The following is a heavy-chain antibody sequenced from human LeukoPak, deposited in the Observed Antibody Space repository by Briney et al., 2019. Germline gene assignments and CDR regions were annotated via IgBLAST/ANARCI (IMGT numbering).Heavy chain of an antibody. CDR3: ARSQLELRHLFDY. Sequence: PGGPLRLSCAASVFIFSSYNMIWLRQSPGKGLECVSSTSSSSSYIYYADSVKGRFTISRDNAKNSLYLQMNSLRAEDTAVYYCARSQLELRHLFDYWGQGTLVTVSS. D-gene: IGHD1-1*01. CDR1: VFIFSSYN. J-gene: IGHJ4*02. V-gene: IGHV3-21*01. CDR2: TSSSSSYI.